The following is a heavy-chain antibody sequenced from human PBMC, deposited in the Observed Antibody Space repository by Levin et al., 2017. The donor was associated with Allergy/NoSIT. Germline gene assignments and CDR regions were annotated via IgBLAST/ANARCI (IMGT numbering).Heavy chain of an antibody. CDR1: GYSFTSYW. J-gene: IGHJ1*01. V-gene: IGHV5-10-1*01. CDR2: IDPTDSYT. D-gene: IGHD3-10*01. CDR3: ARVEGYGSGSYHFQH. Sequence: HGESLKISCKGSGYSFTSYWLIWVRQMPGKGLEWMGKIDPTDSYTNYSPSLEGHVTISTDNSLSTAYLQWSSLKASDTAMYFCARVEGYGSGSYHFQHWGQGTLVTVSS.